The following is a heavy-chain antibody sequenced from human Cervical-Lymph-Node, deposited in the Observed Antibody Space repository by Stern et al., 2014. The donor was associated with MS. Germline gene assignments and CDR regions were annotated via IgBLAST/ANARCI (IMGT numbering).Heavy chain of an antibody. CDR3: ARSRDAYSPLAY. CDR2: IYYSGST. V-gene: IGHV4-59*01. CDR1: GGSISGYD. J-gene: IGHJ4*02. D-gene: IGHD5-24*01. Sequence: QVQLQESGPGLVKPSETLSLTCTVSGGSISGYDCSWIRQPPGKGLEWIVHIYYSGSTNYIPSLKSRVSISIDTPKNQFSLKLSSVTAADTAVYYCARSRDAYSPLAYWGQGALVTVSS.